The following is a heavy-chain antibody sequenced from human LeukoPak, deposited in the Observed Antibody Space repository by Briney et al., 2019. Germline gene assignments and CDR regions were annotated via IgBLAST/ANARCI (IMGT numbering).Heavy chain of an antibody. Sequence: PSETLSLTCAVYGGSFSGYYWSWIRQPPGKGLEWIGEINHSGSSNYNPSLKSRVTISVDTSKNQFSLKLSSVTAADTAVYYCARGPLYVFWSGYIDYWGQGTLVAVSS. J-gene: IGHJ4*02. CDR1: GGSFSGYY. CDR3: ARGPLYVFWSGYIDY. CDR2: INHSGSS. D-gene: IGHD3-3*01. V-gene: IGHV4-34*01.